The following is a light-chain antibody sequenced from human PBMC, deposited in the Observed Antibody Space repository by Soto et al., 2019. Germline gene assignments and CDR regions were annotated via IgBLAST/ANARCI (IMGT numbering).Light chain of an antibody. CDR2: WAS. CDR1: QTVLFRSNNKNY. J-gene: IGKJ1*01. Sequence: DIVMTQSPESLTVSLGERATINCKSSQTVLFRSNNKNYLGWYQKRPGQRPKLRISWASTRESGVPDRFSGSGSGTDFTLVISSLQAEDAAVYYCQQYYTLPWTFGQGTKVEIK. V-gene: IGKV4-1*01. CDR3: QQYYTLPWT.